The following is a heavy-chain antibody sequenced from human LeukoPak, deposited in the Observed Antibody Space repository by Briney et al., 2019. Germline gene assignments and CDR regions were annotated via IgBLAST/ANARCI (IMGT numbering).Heavy chain of an antibody. CDR1: GGSMSSGGYY. J-gene: IGHJ4*02. D-gene: IGHD5-24*01. CDR2: IYTNSGST. Sequence: SQTLSLTCTVSGGSMSSGGYYWSWIRQPAGKGLEWVGRIYTNSGSTSYNPSLKSRVTISIDTSKNQFSLNLNSVTAADTAVYYGWPYYFDYWGQGILVTVSS. V-gene: IGHV4-61*02. CDR3: WPYYFDY.